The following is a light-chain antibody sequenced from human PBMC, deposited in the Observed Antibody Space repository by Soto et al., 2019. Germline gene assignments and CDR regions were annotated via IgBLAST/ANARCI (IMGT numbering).Light chain of an antibody. CDR1: QSVNNF. CDR2: DAS. Sequence: ELVWTQSPATLSLSPGDRATISCRASQSVNNFLAWYQQKPGQTPRLLIYDASKRATGIPGRFSGSGSGTDFTLTISSLEPEDFAVYYCQQRSNWPPALSFGGGTKVDNK. V-gene: IGKV3-11*01. J-gene: IGKJ4*01. CDR3: QQRSNWPPALS.